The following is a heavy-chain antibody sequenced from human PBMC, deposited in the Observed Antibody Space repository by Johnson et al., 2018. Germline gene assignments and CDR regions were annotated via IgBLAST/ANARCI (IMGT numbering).Heavy chain of an antibody. D-gene: IGHD6-19*01. CDR2: IRSKAYGGTT. J-gene: IGHJ1*01. CDR3: TRPGCSSGWYLAEYLQH. Sequence: VQLVESGGGLVQPGRSLRLSCTASGFTFGDYAMSWFRQAPGKGLEWVGFIRSKAYGGTTEYAASVKGRFPISRDDSNTIAYLEMNSLKTEVTAVYYCTRPGCSSGWYLAEYLQHWGQGTLVTVSS. V-gene: IGHV3-49*03. CDR1: GFTFGDYA.